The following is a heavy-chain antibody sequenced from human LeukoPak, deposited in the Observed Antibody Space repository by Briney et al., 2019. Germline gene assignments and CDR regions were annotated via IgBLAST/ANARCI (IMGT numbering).Heavy chain of an antibody. J-gene: IGHJ4*02. V-gene: IGHV3-74*01. CDR2: INPDGSST. Sequence: WGSLRLSCAASGFTFSDYYIHWVRQTPGKGLVWVSRINPDGSSTSYADSVKGRFTISRDNAKNTLYLQVSSLRDEDTAVYYCARARDGWLALDSWGQGTLVTVSS. D-gene: IGHD6-19*01. CDR3: ARARDGWLALDS. CDR1: GFTFSDYY.